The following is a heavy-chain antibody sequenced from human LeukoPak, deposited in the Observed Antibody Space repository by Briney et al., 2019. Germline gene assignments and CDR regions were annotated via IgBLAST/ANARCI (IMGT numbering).Heavy chain of an antibody. CDR1: GFTFSSYA. CDR2: ISGSGITT. CDR3: ARAGYCSSTSCYGSFDY. Sequence: GGSLRLSCAASGFTFSSYAMSWVRQAPGKGLEWVSVISGSGITTYYAGSVKGRFTISRDNSKNTLYLQMNSLRAEDTAVYYCARAGYCSSTSCYGSFDYWGQGTLVTVSS. J-gene: IGHJ4*02. V-gene: IGHV3-23*01. D-gene: IGHD2-2*01.